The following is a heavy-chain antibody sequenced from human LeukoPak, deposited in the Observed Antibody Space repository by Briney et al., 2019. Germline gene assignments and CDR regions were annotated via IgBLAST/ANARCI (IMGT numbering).Heavy chain of an antibody. J-gene: IGHJ5*01. Sequence: PSETLSLTCSVSGGYISSSSYYWSWIRQPPGKGLEWIGEINHSGSTNYNPSLKSRLSISIDTSKSQFALRLNSVTAADTAVYYCARGLPIISMLRGVKPSVMFDSWGQGTLVTVSS. D-gene: IGHD3-10*01. V-gene: IGHV4-39*06. CDR1: GGYISSSSYY. CDR2: INHSGST. CDR3: ARGLPIISMLRGVKPSVMFDS.